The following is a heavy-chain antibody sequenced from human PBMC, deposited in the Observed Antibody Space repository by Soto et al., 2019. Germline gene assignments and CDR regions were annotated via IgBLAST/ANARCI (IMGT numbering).Heavy chain of an antibody. CDR3: AITKREVREEAVTDRYGMDV. CDR2: ISAYNGNT. V-gene: IGHV1-18*01. CDR1: GYTFISYG. J-gene: IGHJ6*02. D-gene: IGHD2-15*01. Sequence: ASVKVSCKASGYTFISYGISWVRQAPGQGLEWMGWISAYNGNTNYAQKFQGRVTMSTDTSTSTAYMELRSLRSDDTAVYYCAITKREVREEAVTDRYGMDVWGQGNTVTVSS.